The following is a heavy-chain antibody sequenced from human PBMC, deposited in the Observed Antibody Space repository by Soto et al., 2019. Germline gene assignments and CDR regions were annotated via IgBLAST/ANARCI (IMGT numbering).Heavy chain of an antibody. CDR1: GFTFDDYA. J-gene: IGHJ4*02. D-gene: IGHD6-13*01. CDR2: ISWNSGSI. Sequence: VQLVESGGGLVQPGRSLRLSCAASGFTFDDYAMHWVRQAPGKGLEWVSGISWNSGSIGYADSVKGRFTISRDNAKNSLYLQMNSLRAEDTALYYCAKGSSIAAAGTSYYFDYWGQGTLVTVSS. CDR3: AKGSSIAAAGTSYYFDY. V-gene: IGHV3-9*01.